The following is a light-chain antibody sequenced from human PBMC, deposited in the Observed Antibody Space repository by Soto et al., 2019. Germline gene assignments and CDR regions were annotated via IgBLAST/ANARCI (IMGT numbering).Light chain of an antibody. CDR2: SAS. CDR1: QSLLYIDGYNY. J-gene: IGKJ3*01. Sequence: DIVMTQSPLSLPVTPGEPASISCTSSQSLLYIDGYNYLDWYLQKPGQPPQLLIYSASNRASGVPDRFSGSGSGTDFTLRISRVEAEDVGVYFSMQARQTPFTFGPGTKVDIK. V-gene: IGKV2-28*01. CDR3: MQARQTPFT.